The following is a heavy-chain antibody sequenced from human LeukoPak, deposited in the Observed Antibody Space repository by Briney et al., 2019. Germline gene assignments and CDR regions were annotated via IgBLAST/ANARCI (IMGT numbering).Heavy chain of an antibody. CDR3: ARETIAAAGMWFDY. D-gene: IGHD6-13*01. CDR1: GGSISSHY. Sequence: SETLSLTCTVSGGSISSHYWSWIRQPPGKGLEWIGYIYYSGSTSYNPSLKSRVTISVDTSKNQFSLKLSSVTAADTAVYYCARETIAAAGMWFDYWGQGTLVTVSS. CDR2: IYYSGST. J-gene: IGHJ4*02. V-gene: IGHV4-59*11.